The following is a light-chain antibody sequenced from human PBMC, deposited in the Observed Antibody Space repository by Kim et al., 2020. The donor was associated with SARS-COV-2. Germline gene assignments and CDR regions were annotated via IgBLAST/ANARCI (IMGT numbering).Light chain of an antibody. CDR2: RNN. J-gene: IGLJ3*02. CDR3: SAWDDSLKAWV. CDR1: SNNIGDQG. Sequence: QAGLTQPPSVSQGLRQTATLTCTGNSNNIGDQGVAWLQQHQGHPPKLLSYRNNKRPSGIAERFSASRSGNAAFLTITGLQPEDEADYYCSAWDDSLKAWVFGGGTKLTV. V-gene: IGLV10-54*04.